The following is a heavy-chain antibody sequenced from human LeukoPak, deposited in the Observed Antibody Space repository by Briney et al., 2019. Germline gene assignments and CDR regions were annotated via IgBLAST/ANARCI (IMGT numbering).Heavy chain of an antibody. V-gene: IGHV1-68*03. J-gene: IGHJ4*02. CDR2: ITLYNGNT. D-gene: IGHD3-22*01. CDR3: ASAITMIVVVIIIWYNY. CDR1: GYTFTYCS. Sequence: RASVKVSCKASGYTFTYCSLHWLQQAPGQGLERMRWITLYNGNTNYAKKFQGRVTITRDMSLRTAYIELSSLRSEDSAVYYWASAITMIVVVIIIWYNYWGQGTLVTVSS.